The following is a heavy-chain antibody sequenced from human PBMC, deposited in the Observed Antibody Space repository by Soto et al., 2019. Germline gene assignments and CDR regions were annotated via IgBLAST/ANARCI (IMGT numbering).Heavy chain of an antibody. D-gene: IGHD2-2*02. CDR2: ISYDGSNK. Sequence: LRLSCAASGFTFSSYAMHWVRQAPGKGLEWVAVISYDGSNKYYADSVKGRFTISRDNSKNTLYLQMNSLRAEDTAVYYCARDRLDVVVPAAILAYWGQGTLVTVSS. V-gene: IGHV3-30-3*01. CDR3: ARDRLDVVVPAAILAY. J-gene: IGHJ4*02. CDR1: GFTFSSYA.